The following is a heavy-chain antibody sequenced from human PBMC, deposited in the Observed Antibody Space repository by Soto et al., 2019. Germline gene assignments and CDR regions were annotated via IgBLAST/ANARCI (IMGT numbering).Heavy chain of an antibody. V-gene: IGHV1-69*01. Sequence: QVQLVQSGAEVKKPGSSVKVSCKASGGTFSSYAISWVRQAPGQGLEWMGGIIPIFGTANYAQKCQGRVTITADESTSTAYVELSSLRSEDTAVYYCARGDTYYYDSSGYYGDYWGQGTLVTVSS. D-gene: IGHD3-22*01. CDR3: ARGDTYYYDSSGYYGDY. J-gene: IGHJ4*02. CDR1: GGTFSSYA. CDR2: IIPIFGTA.